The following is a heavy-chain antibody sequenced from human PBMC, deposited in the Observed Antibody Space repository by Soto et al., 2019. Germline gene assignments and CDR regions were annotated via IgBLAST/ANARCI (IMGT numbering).Heavy chain of an antibody. D-gene: IGHD1-26*01. CDR3: AKGDSGTYYGRFFFDY. V-gene: IGHV3-21*04. CDR2: ISSSASST. J-gene: IGHJ4*02. CDR1: GFTFSSYS. Sequence: GGSLRLSCAASGFTFSSYSMNWVRQAPGKGLEWVSSISSSASSTYYADSVKGRFTISSDNSKNTLYLQMNSLRAEDTAVYYCAKGDSGTYYGRFFFDYWGQGTLVTVSS.